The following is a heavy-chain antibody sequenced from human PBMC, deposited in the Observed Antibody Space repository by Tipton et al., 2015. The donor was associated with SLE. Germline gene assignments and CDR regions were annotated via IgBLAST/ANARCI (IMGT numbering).Heavy chain of an antibody. CDR3: ARWAGPPVNFDY. V-gene: IGHV4-59*07. D-gene: IGHD6-19*01. CDR1: GGSISSYY. Sequence: TLSLTCTVSGGSISSYYWSWIRQPPGKGLEWIGYIYYSGSTNYNPSLKSRVTISVDTSKNQFSLKLSSVTAADTAVYYCARWAGPPVNFDYWGQGTLVTVSS. CDR2: IYYSGST. J-gene: IGHJ4*02.